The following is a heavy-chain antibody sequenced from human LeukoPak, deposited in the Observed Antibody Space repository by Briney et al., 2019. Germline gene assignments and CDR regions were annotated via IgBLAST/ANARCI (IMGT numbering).Heavy chain of an antibody. J-gene: IGHJ3*02. V-gene: IGHV4-4*02. Sequence: PSETLSLTCAVSGGSLSSNNWWSWVRQPPGKGLEWIGEIFHSGSTNYNPSLKSRVTISVDTSKNQFSLKLSSVTAADTAVYYCARVGPDDAFDIWGQGTMVTVSS. CDR2: IFHSGST. CDR3: ARVGPDDAFDI. CDR1: GGSLSSNNW. D-gene: IGHD1-14*01.